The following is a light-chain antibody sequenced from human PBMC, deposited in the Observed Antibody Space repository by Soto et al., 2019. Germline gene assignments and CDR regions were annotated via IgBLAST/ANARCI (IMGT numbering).Light chain of an antibody. CDR2: SNN. CDR3: AAWDDSLNVSYG. CDR1: SSNIGSNT. J-gene: IGLJ1*01. Sequence: QLVLTQPPSASGTPGQRVTISCSGSSSNIGSNTVNWYQQLPGTAPKLLIYSNNQRPSGVPDRFSGSKSGTSASLAISGLQSEDEADYYCAAWDDSLNVSYGFGTGTQLTVL. V-gene: IGLV1-44*01.